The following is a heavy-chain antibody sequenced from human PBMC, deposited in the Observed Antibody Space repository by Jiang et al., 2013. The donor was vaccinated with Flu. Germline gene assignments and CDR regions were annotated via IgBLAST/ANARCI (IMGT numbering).Heavy chain of an antibody. V-gene: IGHV4-59*01. CDR3: ARASPYCSSTSCYTMEIDP. CDR1: GGSISSYY. J-gene: IGHJ5*02. D-gene: IGHD2-2*02. CDR2: IYYSGST. Sequence: GSGLVKPSETLSLTCTVSGGSISSYYWSWIRQPPGKGLEWIGYIYYSGSTNYNPSLKSRVTISVDTSKNQFSLKLSSVTAADTAVYYCARASPYCSSTSCYTMEIDPWGQGTLVTVSS.